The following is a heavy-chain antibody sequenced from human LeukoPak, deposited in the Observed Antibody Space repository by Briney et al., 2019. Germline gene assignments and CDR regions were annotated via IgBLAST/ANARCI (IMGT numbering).Heavy chain of an antibody. CDR2: IGTAGDT. V-gene: IGHV3-13*04. CDR1: VFTFSIYD. D-gene: IGHD6-19*01. CDR3: TRSSYSSGLSYSGMDV. J-gene: IGHJ6*02. Sequence: GGSLRLSSAASVFTFSIYDMHCGRQATGKRLECVSAIGTAGDTYYSTSVKGRFTISTEKANNTLYLQINSLTSGHTTVYYCTRSSYSSGLSYSGMDVWGQGTTVTVSS.